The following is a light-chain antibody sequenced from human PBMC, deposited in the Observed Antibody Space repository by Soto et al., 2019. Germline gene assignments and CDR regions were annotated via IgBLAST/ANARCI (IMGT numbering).Light chain of an antibody. V-gene: IGLV2-8*01. CDR2: AVS. Sequence: QSALTQPPSASGSPGQSVTISCTGTSSDVGGYNYVSWYQLHPGKAPKLMIYAVSKRPSGVPDRFSGSKSGNTASLTVSGLQAEDEADYYCSSHAGSNSYVFGTGTKLTVL. CDR1: SSDVGGYNY. CDR3: SSHAGSNSYV. J-gene: IGLJ1*01.